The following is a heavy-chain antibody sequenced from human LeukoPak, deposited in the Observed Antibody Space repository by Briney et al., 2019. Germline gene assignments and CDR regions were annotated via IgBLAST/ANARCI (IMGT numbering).Heavy chain of an antibody. CDR1: GFTFSDYY. V-gene: IGHV3-11*04. Sequence: PGGSLRLSCAASGFTFSDYYMSWIRQAPGKGLEWVSYISSSGSTIYYADSVKGRFTISRDNAKNSLYLQMNSLRAEDTAVYYCARVIEAYCSSTSCPDYFDYWGQGTLVTVSS. J-gene: IGHJ4*02. CDR2: ISSSGSTI. D-gene: IGHD2-2*01. CDR3: ARVIEAYCSSTSCPDYFDY.